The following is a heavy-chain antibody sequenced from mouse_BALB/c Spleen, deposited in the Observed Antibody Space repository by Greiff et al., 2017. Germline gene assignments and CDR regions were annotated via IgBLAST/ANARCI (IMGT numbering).Heavy chain of an antibody. V-gene: IGHV3-8*02. CDR1: GDSITSGY. D-gene: IGHD1-1*01. J-gene: IGHJ4*01. CDR3: ARSPTVAYAMDY. CDR2: ISYSGST. Sequence: EVKVEESGPSLVKPSQTLSLTCSVTGDSITSGYWNWIRKFPGNKLEYMGYISYSGSTYYNPSLKSRTSITRDTSKNQYYLQLNSVTTEDTATYYCARSPTVAYAMDYWGQGTSVTVSS.